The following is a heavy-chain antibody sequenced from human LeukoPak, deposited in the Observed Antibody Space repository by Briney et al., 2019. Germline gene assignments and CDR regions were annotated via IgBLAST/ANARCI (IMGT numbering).Heavy chain of an antibody. CDR1: GYTFTGYY. CDR2: INPNSGGT. V-gene: IGHV1-2*06. D-gene: IGHD1-26*01. CDR3: ARGRYSGSYLLVY. Sequence: ASVKVSCKASGYTFTGYYMHWVRQAPGQGLEWMGRINPNSGGTNYAQKFQGRVTMTRDTSISTAYMELSRLRSDDTAVYYCARGRYSGSYLLVYWGQGTLVTVSS. J-gene: IGHJ4*02.